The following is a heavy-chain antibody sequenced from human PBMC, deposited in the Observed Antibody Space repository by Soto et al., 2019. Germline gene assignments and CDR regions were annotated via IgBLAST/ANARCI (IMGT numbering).Heavy chain of an antibody. Sequence: RGSLRLSCSASGFTFSSYAMSWFRQAPGKGLEWVSAISGSGGSTYYADSVKGRFTISRDNSKNTLYLQMNSLRAEDTAVYYCAKDGYYGSGSYYNTPGGMDVWGQGTTVTVSS. CDR3: AKDGYYGSGSYYNTPGGMDV. CDR2: ISGSGGST. CDR1: GFTFSSYA. D-gene: IGHD3-10*01. J-gene: IGHJ6*02. V-gene: IGHV3-23*01.